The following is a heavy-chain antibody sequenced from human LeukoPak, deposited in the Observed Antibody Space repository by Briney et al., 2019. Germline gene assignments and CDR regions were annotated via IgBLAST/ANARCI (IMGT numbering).Heavy chain of an antibody. D-gene: IGHD6-13*01. J-gene: IGHJ4*02. CDR2: INPNSGGT. CDR1: GYTFTGYY. Sequence: ASVKVSCKASGYTFTGYYMHWVRQAPGQGLDWMGWINPNSGGTNYAQKLQGRVTMTTDTSTSTAYMELRSLRADDTAVYYCATSEGGQLVFFDYWGQGTLVTVSS. CDR3: ATSEGGQLVFFDY. V-gene: IGHV1-2*02.